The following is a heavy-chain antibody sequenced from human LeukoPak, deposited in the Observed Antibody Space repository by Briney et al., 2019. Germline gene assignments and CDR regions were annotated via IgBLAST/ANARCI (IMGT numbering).Heavy chain of an antibody. Sequence: GESLKISCKGSGYSFTSYWIGWVRQMPGKGLEWMGTIYPGDSDTRYSPSFQGQVTISADKSISTAYLQWSSLKASDTAMYYCARRSYRFYSSSWLDYFDYWGQGTLVTVSS. CDR1: GYSFTSYW. J-gene: IGHJ4*02. V-gene: IGHV5-51*01. D-gene: IGHD6-13*01. CDR3: ARRSYRFYSSSWLDYFDY. CDR2: IYPGDSDT.